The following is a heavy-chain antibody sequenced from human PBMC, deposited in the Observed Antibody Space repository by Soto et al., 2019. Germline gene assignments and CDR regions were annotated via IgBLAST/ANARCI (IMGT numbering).Heavy chain of an antibody. CDR2: IIPIFGTA. CDR1: GGTFNNYA. CDR3: ARDLMECGYSYGDY. J-gene: IGHJ4*02. Sequence: QVQLVQSGAEVKKPGSSVKVSCKASGGTFNNYAISWVRQAPGQGLEWMGGIIPIFGTATYAQKFQGRVTITADESTSTAYMEVNGLRSEDTAVYYCARDLMECGYSYGDYWGQGTLVTVSS. D-gene: IGHD5-18*01. V-gene: IGHV1-69*12.